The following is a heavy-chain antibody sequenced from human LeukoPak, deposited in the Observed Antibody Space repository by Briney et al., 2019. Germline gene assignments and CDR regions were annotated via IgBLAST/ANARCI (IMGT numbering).Heavy chain of an antibody. V-gene: IGHV1-2*02. CDR1: GYTFTGYY. D-gene: IGHD1-14*01. Sequence: ASVKLSCKASGYTFTGYYMHWVRQAPGQGLEWMGWINPNSGGTNYAQKFQGRVTMTRDTSISTAYMELSRLRSDDTAVYYCARTEGPTDAFDIWGQGTMVTVSS. CDR2: INPNSGGT. CDR3: ARTEGPTDAFDI. J-gene: IGHJ3*02.